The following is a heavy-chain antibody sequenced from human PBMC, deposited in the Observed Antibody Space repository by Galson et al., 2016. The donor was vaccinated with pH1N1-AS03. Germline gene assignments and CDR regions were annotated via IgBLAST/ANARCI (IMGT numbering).Heavy chain of an antibody. D-gene: IGHD2-2*01. CDR2: INKDGNEK. CDR3: ARDRTVVAASIIYYYGMDV. V-gene: IGHV3-7*03. CDR1: GFTFGSHW. J-gene: IGHJ6*02. Sequence: SLRLSCAVSGFTFGSHWMSWVRQAPGKGLEWVANINKDGNEKYYVDSVKGRFAISRDNAKNSLYLQLNSLRAEDTAVYYWARDRTVVAASIIYYYGMDVWAQGTTVTVSS.